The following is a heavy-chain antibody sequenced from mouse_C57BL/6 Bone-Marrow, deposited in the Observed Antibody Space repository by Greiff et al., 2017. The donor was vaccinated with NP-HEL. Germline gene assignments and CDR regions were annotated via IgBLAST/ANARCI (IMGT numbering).Heavy chain of an antibody. Sequence: VQPQQSGAELVRPGASVKLSRTASGFNIKDDYMHWVKQRPEQGLEWVGWIYSENGDTEYASKFQGKAPFTADTACNTAYLQLSSLTSEDTAVYYYTLDNYLWGQGTLVTVSA. J-gene: IGHJ3*01. CDR2: IYSENGDT. V-gene: IGHV14-4*01. CDR1: GFNIKDDY. D-gene: IGHD1-1*01. CDR3: TLDNYL.